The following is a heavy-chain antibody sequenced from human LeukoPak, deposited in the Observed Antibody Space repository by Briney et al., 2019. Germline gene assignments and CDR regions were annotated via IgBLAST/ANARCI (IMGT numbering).Heavy chain of an antibody. Sequence: GGSLRLSCAASGFTFSSYAMSWVRQAPGKGLEWVSAISGSGGSTYYADSVKGRFTISRDNAKNSLYLQMNSLRAEDTAVYYCARGRMYYDFWSGYQDFDPWGQGTLVTVSS. CDR3: ARGRMYYDFWSGYQDFDP. D-gene: IGHD3-3*01. CDR2: ISGSGGST. CDR1: GFTFSSYA. J-gene: IGHJ5*02. V-gene: IGHV3-23*01.